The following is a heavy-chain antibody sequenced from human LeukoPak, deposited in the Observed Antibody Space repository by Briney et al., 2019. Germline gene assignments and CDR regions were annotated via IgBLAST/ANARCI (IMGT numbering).Heavy chain of an antibody. J-gene: IGHJ4*02. Sequence: ASVKVSCKTSGYTFTGYYVHWVRQAPGQGLEWMGWVSAYNGNTNYAQKLQGRVTMTTDTSTSTAYMELRSLRSDDTAVYYCARDCSLGLRGYSGYDRGALCYWGQGTLVTVSS. V-gene: IGHV1-18*04. CDR3: ARDCSLGLRGYSGYDRGALCY. CDR1: GYTFTGYY. CDR2: VSAYNGNT. D-gene: IGHD5-12*01.